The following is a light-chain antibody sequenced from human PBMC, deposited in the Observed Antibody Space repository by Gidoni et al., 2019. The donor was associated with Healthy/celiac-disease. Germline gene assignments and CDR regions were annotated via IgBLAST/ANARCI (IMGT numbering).Light chain of an antibody. CDR2: AAS. CDR3: QQSYSTPMCS. J-gene: IGKJ2*04. Sequence: DLQMTQSPSSLSASVGDRVTITCRASQSISSYLNWYQQKPGKAAKLLIYAASSLQSGVPSRFSGSGSGTDFTLTISSLQPEDFATYYCQQSYSTPMCSFGQGTKLEIK. CDR1: QSISSY. V-gene: IGKV1-39*01.